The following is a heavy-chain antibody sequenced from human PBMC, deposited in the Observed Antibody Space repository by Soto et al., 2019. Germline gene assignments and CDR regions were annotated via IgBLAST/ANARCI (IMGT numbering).Heavy chain of an antibody. J-gene: IGHJ4*02. CDR1: GGSISSGDYY. CDR3: AGVRSGSPSIGEYFDY. Sequence: SETLSLTCTVSGGSISSGDYYWSWIRQPPGKGLEWIGYIYYSGSTYYNPSLKSRVTISVDTSKNQFSLKLSSVTAADTAVYYCAGVRSGSPSIGEYFDYWGQGTLVTVSS. V-gene: IGHV4-30-4*01. D-gene: IGHD1-26*01. CDR2: IYYSGST.